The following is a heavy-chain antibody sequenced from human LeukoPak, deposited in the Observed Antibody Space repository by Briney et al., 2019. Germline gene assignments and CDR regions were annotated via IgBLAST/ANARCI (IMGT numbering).Heavy chain of an antibody. CDR1: SGSISSFY. Sequence: SETLSLTCTVSSGSISSFYWNWIRQPPGKGLEWIGDIPTSGTTNYNPSLESRVTISLDTSKNQFSLDLRSVTAADTAVYYCARHRGDGFDYWGQGTLVTVSS. J-gene: IGHJ4*02. CDR2: IPTSGTT. CDR3: ARHRGDGFDY. D-gene: IGHD3-16*01. V-gene: IGHV4-4*09.